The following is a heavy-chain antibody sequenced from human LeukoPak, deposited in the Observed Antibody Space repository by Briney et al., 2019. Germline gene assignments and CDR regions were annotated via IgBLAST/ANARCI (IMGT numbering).Heavy chain of an antibody. J-gene: IGHJ4*02. D-gene: IGHD5-24*01. CDR2: INHSGST. V-gene: IGHV4-34*01. Sequence: PSEALSLTCAVYGGSFSGYYWSWIRQPPGKGLEWIGEINHSGSTNYNPSLKSRVTISVDTSKNQFSLKLSSVTAADTAVYYCAREALDGYIDYWGQGTLVTVSS. CDR1: GGSFSGYY. CDR3: AREALDGYIDY.